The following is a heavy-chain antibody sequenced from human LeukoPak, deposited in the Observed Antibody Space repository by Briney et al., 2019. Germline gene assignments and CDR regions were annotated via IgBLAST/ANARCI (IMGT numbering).Heavy chain of an antibody. CDR2: MNQGGSET. J-gene: IGHJ4*02. V-gene: IGHV3-7*01. CDR3: ARDGVAGGFDY. Sequence: PGGSLRLSCAVAGFTFGRHWMSWVRQAPGKGLEWVAHMNQGGSETTNVDSVKGRFTISRDDAKNLVFLQMNSLRVEDTAVYYCARDGVAGGFDYWGQGILVTVSS. D-gene: IGHD6-19*01. CDR1: GFTFGRHW.